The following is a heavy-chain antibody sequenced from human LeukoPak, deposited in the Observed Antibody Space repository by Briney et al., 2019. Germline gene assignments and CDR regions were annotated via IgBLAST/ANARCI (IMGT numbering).Heavy chain of an antibody. CDR2: ISGSGGST. CDR1: GFTFSSYA. J-gene: IGHJ4*02. CDR3: AKGVEGATSPFDY. V-gene: IGHV3-23*01. Sequence: PGGSLRLSCVASGFTFSSYAMSWVRQAPGKGLEWVSAISGSGGSTYYADSVKGRFTISRDNSKNTLYLQMNSLRAEDTAVYYCAKGVEGATSPFDYWGQGTLVTVSS. D-gene: IGHD1-26*01.